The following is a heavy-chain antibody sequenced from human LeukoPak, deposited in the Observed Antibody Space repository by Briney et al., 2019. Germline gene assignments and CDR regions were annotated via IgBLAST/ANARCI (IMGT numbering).Heavy chain of an antibody. CDR2: IYYSGST. CDR1: GYSISSGYY. CDR3: ASRGQQLVDY. J-gene: IGHJ4*02. V-gene: IGHV4-38-2*02. Sequence: SETLSLTCTVSGYSISSGYYWGWIRQPPGKGLEWIGSIYYSGSTYYNPSLKSRVTISVDTSKNQFSLKLSSVTAADTAVYYCASRGQQLVDYWGQGTLVTVSS. D-gene: IGHD6-13*01.